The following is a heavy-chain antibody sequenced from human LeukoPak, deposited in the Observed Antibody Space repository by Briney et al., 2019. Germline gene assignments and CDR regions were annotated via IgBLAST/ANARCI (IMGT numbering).Heavy chain of an antibody. V-gene: IGHV3-7*05. CDR1: GFTFSSYW. J-gene: IGHJ3*02. Sequence: GGSLRLSCAASGFTFSSYWMSWVRQPPGKGLEWVANIKHDGSEKYHVDSVKGRFSISRDYAKNSVYLQMNSLRAEDTAVYYCARGPGRVAATATGSFDIWGQGTVVTVSS. D-gene: IGHD6-13*01. CDR3: ARGPGRVAATATGSFDI. CDR2: IKHDGSEK.